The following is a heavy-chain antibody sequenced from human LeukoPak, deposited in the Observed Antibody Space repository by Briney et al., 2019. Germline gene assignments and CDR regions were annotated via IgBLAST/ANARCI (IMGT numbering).Heavy chain of an antibody. D-gene: IGHD1-26*01. Sequence: GGSLRLSCAASGFTFSSYAMSWVRQAAGKGLEWVSSIRGSGTSTYYADSVKGRFTISRDNSKNTMYMEMNTLRAEDTAVYYCARGRGHYYYAMDVWGQGTTVTVSS. J-gene: IGHJ6*02. V-gene: IGHV3-23*01. CDR2: IRGSGTST. CDR1: GFTFSSYA. CDR3: ARGRGHYYYAMDV.